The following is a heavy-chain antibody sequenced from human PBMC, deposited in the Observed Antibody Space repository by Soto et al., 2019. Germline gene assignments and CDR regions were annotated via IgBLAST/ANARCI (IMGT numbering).Heavy chain of an antibody. J-gene: IGHJ4*02. Sequence: QVQLQESGPGLVKPSETLSLTCSVSGGSISDYYWSWIRQPAGKGLEWIGYIYYSGITNYNPSLKSRVPISVDTSTTQFSLKLTSVTAADTAVYYCARGFTTKVIDYWGQGTLVTVSS. V-gene: IGHV4-59*01. CDR1: GGSISDYY. CDR3: ARGFTTKVIDY. CDR2: IYYSGIT. D-gene: IGHD5-18*01.